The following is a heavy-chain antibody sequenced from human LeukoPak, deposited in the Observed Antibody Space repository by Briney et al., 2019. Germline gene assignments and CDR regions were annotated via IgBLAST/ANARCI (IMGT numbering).Heavy chain of an antibody. D-gene: IGHD2-2*01. J-gene: IGHJ4*02. Sequence: GGSLRLSCAASGFTISSYAMSWVRQAPGKGLEWVSAISGSGGSTYYADSVKGRFTISRDNSKNTLYLQMNSLRAEDTAVYYCAKPPYIVVVPAAMAYWGQGTLVTVSS. CDR3: AKPPYIVVVPAAMAY. V-gene: IGHV3-23*01. CDR1: GFTISSYA. CDR2: ISGSGGST.